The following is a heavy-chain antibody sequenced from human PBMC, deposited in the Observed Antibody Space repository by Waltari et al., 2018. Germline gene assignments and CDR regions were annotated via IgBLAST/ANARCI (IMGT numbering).Heavy chain of an antibody. CDR2: INPNSGGT. V-gene: IGHV1-2*02. CDR3: ARGEGEMATFLSGNDY. D-gene: IGHD3-10*01. Sequence: QVQLVQSGAEVKKPGASVKVSCKASGYTFTGYYMHWVRQAPGQGLEWMGWINPNSGGTNYAQKFQGRVTMTRDTSISTAYMELSRLRADDTAVYYCARGEGEMATFLSGNDYWGQGTLVTVSS. J-gene: IGHJ4*02. CDR1: GYTFTGYY.